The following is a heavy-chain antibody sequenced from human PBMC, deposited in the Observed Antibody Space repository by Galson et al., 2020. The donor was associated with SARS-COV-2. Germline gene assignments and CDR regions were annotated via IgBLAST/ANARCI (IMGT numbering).Heavy chain of an antibody. J-gene: IGHJ6*03. CDR3: AKDFVRGIGYMDV. V-gene: IGHV3-23*01. Sequence: GESLKISCAASGFAFSTYGMSWVRQAPGQGLDWVATTSATTYYSDSVRGRFTISRDDSKNTLYLQMNALRAEDTAVYYCAKDFVRGIGYMDVWGTGTTVTVSS. D-gene: IGHD3-10*02. CDR2: TSATT. CDR1: GFAFSTYG.